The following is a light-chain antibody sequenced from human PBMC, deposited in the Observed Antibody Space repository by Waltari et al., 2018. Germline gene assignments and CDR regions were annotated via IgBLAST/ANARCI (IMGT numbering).Light chain of an antibody. CDR3: SSYITSSTL. CDR1: SSDVGYNY. CDR2: DVS. Sequence: QSALTQPASVSGSPGQSITISCTGTSSDVGYNYVSWYQQFPGKAPKLVIYDVSHRPSGVANRFSGSKSGNTASLTISGLQAEDDADYLCSSYITSSTLFGGGTKLTV. J-gene: IGLJ2*01. V-gene: IGLV2-14*01.